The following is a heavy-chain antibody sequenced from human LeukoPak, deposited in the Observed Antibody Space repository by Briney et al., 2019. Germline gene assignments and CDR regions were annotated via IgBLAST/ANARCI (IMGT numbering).Heavy chain of an antibody. Sequence: GESLKISCKGSGYSFTTYWIGWVRQMPGRGLEWMGIIYPGGSDTRYSPSFKGQVTISADKSISTAYLQWSSLKASDTATYYCAKMYSTSPGSFDYWGQGTLVTVSS. J-gene: IGHJ4*02. CDR1: GYSFTTYW. D-gene: IGHD2-8*01. CDR2: IYPGGSDT. CDR3: AKMYSTSPGSFDY. V-gene: IGHV5-51*01.